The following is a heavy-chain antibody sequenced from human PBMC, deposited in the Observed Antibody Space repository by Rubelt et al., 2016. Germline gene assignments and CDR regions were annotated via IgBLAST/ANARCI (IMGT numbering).Heavy chain of an antibody. CDR2: LTHSGST. CDR3: ARRNDFDI. J-gene: IGHJ3*02. V-gene: IGHV4-34*01. CDR1: GGSFSGYY. Sequence: QVQLQQWGAGLLKPSETLSLTCAVYGGSFSGYYWSWIRQPPGKGLEWIGELTHSGSTNYNPALKSRVTISADTSKNQFSLKLSSATAADTAVYYCARRNDFDIWGQGTMVTVSS.